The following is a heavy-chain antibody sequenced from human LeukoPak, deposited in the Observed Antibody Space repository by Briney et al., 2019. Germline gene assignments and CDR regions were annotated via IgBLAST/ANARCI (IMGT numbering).Heavy chain of an antibody. Sequence: GGSLRLSCAASGFTFSSYGMNWARQAPGKGLEWVSLLYSDDSAYYTDSVKGRFTISRDNSKSTLYLQMDTLRAEDTAIYYCARDPWVGSTTLHWGQGILVTVSS. CDR1: GFTFSSYG. D-gene: IGHD1-26*01. CDR2: LYSDDSA. J-gene: IGHJ4*02. CDR3: ARDPWVGSTTLH. V-gene: IGHV3-66*02.